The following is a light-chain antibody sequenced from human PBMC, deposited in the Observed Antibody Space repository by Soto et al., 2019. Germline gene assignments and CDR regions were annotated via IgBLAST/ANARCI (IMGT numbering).Light chain of an antibody. CDR1: QSVSSN. CDR2: GES. Sequence: EIVMTQSPATLSVSPGERATLSCRASQSVSSNLAWYQQKPGQAPRLLIYGESTRATGIPDRFGGSGSGTEFTLTISSLQSEDFAVYYCQQYNNWRGTFGQGTKVEIK. J-gene: IGKJ1*01. V-gene: IGKV3-15*01. CDR3: QQYNNWRGT.